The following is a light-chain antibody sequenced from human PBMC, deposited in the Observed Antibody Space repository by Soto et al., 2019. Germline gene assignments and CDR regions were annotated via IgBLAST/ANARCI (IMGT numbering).Light chain of an antibody. CDR3: QQRHMWPIT. CDR2: GAS. J-gene: IGKJ5*01. Sequence: EIVMTQSLATLSVSPGERATLSYRASQSVSIDLAWYQQKPGQAPRLLIYGASTRATGIPARFSGSGSGTEFTLTISSLEPEDSAVYYCQQRHMWPITFGQGTLLEIK. CDR1: QSVSID. V-gene: IGKV3-15*01.